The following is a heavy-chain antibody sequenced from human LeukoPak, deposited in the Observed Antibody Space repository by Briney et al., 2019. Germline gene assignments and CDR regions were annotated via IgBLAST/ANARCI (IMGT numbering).Heavy chain of an antibody. Sequence: AAVKVSRMASGYTFTSYYMHWVRQAPGQGVERMGIIKPSGGSTSYAQKFQGRVTMTRDMSTSTVYMELSSLRSEDTAVYYCASSSSYYYYMDVWGKGTTVTVSS. CDR1: GYTFTSYY. J-gene: IGHJ6*03. V-gene: IGHV1-46*01. D-gene: IGHD6-6*01. CDR3: ASSSSYYYYMDV. CDR2: IKPSGGST.